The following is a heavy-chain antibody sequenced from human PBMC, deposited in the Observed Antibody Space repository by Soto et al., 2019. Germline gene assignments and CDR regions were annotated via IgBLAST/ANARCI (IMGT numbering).Heavy chain of an antibody. CDR3: ARGPHYGSGSFGYEN. V-gene: IGHV3-48*02. J-gene: IGHJ4*02. CDR1: GFTFSSYS. D-gene: IGHD3-10*01. CDR2: ISSSSSTI. Sequence: PGGSLRLSCAASGFTFSSYSMNWVRQAPGKGLEWVSYISSSSSTIYYADSVKGRFTISRDNAKNSLYLQMNSLRDEDTAVYYCARGPHYGSGSFGYENWGQGTLVTVSS.